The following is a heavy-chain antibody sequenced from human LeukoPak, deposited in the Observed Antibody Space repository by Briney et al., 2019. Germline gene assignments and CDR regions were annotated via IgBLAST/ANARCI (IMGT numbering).Heavy chain of an antibody. D-gene: IGHD3-16*02. CDR3: ARGYDYVWGSYRYPFDY. Sequence: SETLSLTCTVSGGSISSYYWSWIRQPPGKGLGWIGHIYYSGSTNYNPSLKSRVTISVDTSKNQFSLKLSSVTAADTAVYYCARGYDYVWGSYRYPFDYWGQGTLVTVSS. J-gene: IGHJ4*02. CDR1: GGSISSYY. CDR2: IYYSGST. V-gene: IGHV4-59*01.